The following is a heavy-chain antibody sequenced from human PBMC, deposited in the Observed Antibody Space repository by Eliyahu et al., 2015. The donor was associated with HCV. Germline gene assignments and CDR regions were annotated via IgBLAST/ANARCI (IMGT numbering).Heavy chain of an antibody. CDR1: GFTFTSSA. CDR3: AADTEWELFITSSFDI. Sequence: YCKASGFTFTSSAVQWVRQARGQRLEWIGWIVVGSGNTNYAQKFQERVTITRDMSTSTAYMELSSLRSEDTAVYYCAADTEWELFITSSFDIWGQGTMVTVSS. D-gene: IGHD1-26*01. J-gene: IGHJ3*02. V-gene: IGHV1-58*01. CDR2: IVVGSGNT.